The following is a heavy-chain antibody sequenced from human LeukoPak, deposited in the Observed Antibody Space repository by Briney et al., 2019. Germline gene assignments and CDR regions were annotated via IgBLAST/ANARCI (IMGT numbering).Heavy chain of an antibody. V-gene: IGHV4-61*08. J-gene: IGHJ4*02. CDR1: GGSISSGDYY. CDR3: ARVISSGWSYYFDY. CDR2: IYYSGST. D-gene: IGHD6-19*01. Sequence: SQTLSLTCTVSGGSISSGDYYWSWMRQPPGKGLEWIGYIYYSGSTNYNPSLKSRVTISVDTSKNQFSLKLSSVTAADTAVYYCARVISSGWSYYFDYWGQGTLVTVSS.